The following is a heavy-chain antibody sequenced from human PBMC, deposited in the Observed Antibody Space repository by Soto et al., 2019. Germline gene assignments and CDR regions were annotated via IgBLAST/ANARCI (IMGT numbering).Heavy chain of an antibody. Sequence: ASVKVSCKASGYTFTSYGISWVRQAPGQGIEWMGWISGFNDDTNHAQKLQGRVTMTKDTSTSTAYMELRSLKSDDTAVYYCARSGSYYPARNWFGPWGQGTLVTVSS. J-gene: IGHJ5*02. V-gene: IGHV1-18*01. CDR1: GYTFTSYG. CDR3: ARSGSYYPARNWFGP. CDR2: ISGFNDDT. D-gene: IGHD3-10*01.